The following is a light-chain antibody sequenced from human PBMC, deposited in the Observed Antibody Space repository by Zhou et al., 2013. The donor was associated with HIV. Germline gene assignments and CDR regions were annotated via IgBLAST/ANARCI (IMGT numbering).Light chain of an antibody. J-gene: IGKJ1*01. Sequence: DIQMTQSPSTLSASVGDTVRITCRASQDISSSVAWYQQKPGKAPKLLIYKASSLESGVPSRFSGSGSGTEFTLTISSLQPDDFATYYCQQYNSYSPTFGQGTKVEIK. V-gene: IGKV1-5*03. CDR3: QQYNSYSPT. CDR1: QDISSS. CDR2: KAS.